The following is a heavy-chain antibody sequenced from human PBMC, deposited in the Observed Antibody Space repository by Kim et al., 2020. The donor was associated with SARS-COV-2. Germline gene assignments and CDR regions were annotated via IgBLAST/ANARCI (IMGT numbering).Heavy chain of an antibody. CDR2: T. D-gene: IGHD1-26*01. J-gene: IGHJ3*02. V-gene: IGHV4-39*01. Sequence: TYYNPSLKSRVTISVDTSKNQFSLKLSSVTAADTAVYYCAVSGSYDAFDIWGQGTMVTVSS. CDR3: AVSGSYDAFDI.